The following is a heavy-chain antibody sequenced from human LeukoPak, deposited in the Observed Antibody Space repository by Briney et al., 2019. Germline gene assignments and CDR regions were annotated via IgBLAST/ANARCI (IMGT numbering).Heavy chain of an antibody. J-gene: IGHJ3*01. CDR3: ARARNYYDGSGYPQDAFDL. D-gene: IGHD3-22*01. CDR2: ISYDGTNK. V-gene: IGHV3-33*01. Sequence: SGGSLRLSCAASGFTMINYAMHWVRQAPGKGLEWVALISYDGTNKYYADSVKGRLAISRDNSKKTVYLQMNSLRADDTAVYFCARARNYYDGSGYPQDAFDLWGQGTMVTVSS. CDR1: GFTMINYA.